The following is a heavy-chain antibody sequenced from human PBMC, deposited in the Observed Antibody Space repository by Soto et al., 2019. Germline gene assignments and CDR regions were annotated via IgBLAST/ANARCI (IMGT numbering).Heavy chain of an antibody. Sequence: GGSLRLSCAASGFTFSNYAMSWVRQAPGKGLEWVSAISAGGGSTHYADSVKGRFAISRDNSKNTLSLQMNSLRAEDTAVYYCAKGGTGTTVGRYMDVWGKGTTVTVSS. CDR2: ISAGGGST. CDR1: GFTFSNYA. J-gene: IGHJ6*03. V-gene: IGHV3-23*01. D-gene: IGHD1-7*01. CDR3: AKGGTGTTVGRYMDV.